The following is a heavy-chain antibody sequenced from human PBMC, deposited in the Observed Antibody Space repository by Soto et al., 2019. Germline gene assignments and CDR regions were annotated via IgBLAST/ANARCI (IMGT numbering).Heavy chain of an antibody. V-gene: IGHV4-61*01. J-gene: IGHJ4*02. Sequence: SQTLSLTCPVSGGSVSSDTSYWSWLRQPPGKGLEWLGSIYYTVTSNYNPSLKSRVTISLDRSKNQFSLKLSSVTAAGTAIYCCATRLGNFHDGSGFDSWGQGTLVTVSS. D-gene: IGHD3-22*01. CDR1: GGSVSSDTSY. CDR2: IYYTVTS. CDR3: ATRLGNFHDGSGFDS.